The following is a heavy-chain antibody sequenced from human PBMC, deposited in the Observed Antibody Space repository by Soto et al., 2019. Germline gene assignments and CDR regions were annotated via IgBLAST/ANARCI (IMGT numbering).Heavy chain of an antibody. J-gene: IGHJ5*02. CDR3: ARDRVAGPNWFDT. V-gene: IGHV1-18*04. Sequence: QVQLVQAGAEVKKPGASVKISCKASGHTFTSYGFTWVRQAPGQGLEWMGWISAHRGNANYAQKIQGRATMTTDTTTSTVYLELRSLTSDDTATYYCARDRVAGPNWFDTWGQGTLVTVSS. CDR2: ISAHRGNA. D-gene: IGHD2-15*01. CDR1: GHTFTSYG.